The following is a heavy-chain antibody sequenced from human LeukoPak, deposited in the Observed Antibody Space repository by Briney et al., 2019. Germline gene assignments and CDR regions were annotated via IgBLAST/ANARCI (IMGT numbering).Heavy chain of an antibody. V-gene: IGHV3-23*01. D-gene: IGHD3-9*01. J-gene: IGHJ4*02. CDR1: GFTFSSYA. CDR2: ISGSGGST. CDR3: AKDGYDILTGYSPYDY. Sequence: EGSLRLSCAASGFTFSSYAMSWVRQAPGKGLEWVSAISGSGGSTYYADSVKGRFTISRDNSKNTLYLQMNSLRAEDTAVYYCAKDGYDILTGYSPYDYWGQGTLVTVSS.